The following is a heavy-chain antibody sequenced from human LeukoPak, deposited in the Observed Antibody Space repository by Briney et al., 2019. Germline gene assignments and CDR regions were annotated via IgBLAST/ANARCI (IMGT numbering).Heavy chain of an antibody. J-gene: IGHJ3*02. CDR1: GFTFSSYS. CDR2: ISSSSSYI. D-gene: IGHD3-9*01. V-gene: IGHV3-21*01. CDR3: ARDFYYDILTGYTRDAFDI. Sequence: GGSLRLSCAAYGFTFSSYSMNWVRQAPGEGLEWVSSISSSSSYIYYADSVKGRFTISRDNAKNSLYLQMNSLRAEDTAVYYCARDFYYDILTGYTRDAFDIWGQGTMVTVSS.